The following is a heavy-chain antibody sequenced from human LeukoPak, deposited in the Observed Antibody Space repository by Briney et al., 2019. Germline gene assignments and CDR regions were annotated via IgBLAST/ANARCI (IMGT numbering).Heavy chain of an antibody. J-gene: IGHJ3*02. CDR1: GFTFSSYS. CDR2: ISSSSSYI. D-gene: IGHD2-2*01. Sequence: PGGSLRLSCAASGFTFSSYSMNWVRQAPGKELEWVSSISSSSSYIYYADSVKGRFTISRDNAKNSLYLQMNSLRAEDTAVYYCARAGEFGVVPAASVGYAFDIWGQGTMVTVSS. V-gene: IGHV3-21*01. CDR3: ARAGEFGVVPAASVGYAFDI.